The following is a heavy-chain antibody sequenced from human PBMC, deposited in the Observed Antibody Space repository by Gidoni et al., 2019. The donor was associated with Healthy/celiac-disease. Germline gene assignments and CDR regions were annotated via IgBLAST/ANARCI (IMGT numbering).Heavy chain of an antibody. J-gene: IGHJ4*02. CDR1: GFTFISYS. D-gene: IGHD3-9*01. Sequence: EVQLVESGGGLVQPGGSLRLSCAASGFTFISYSMNWVRQAPGKGLEWVSYISSSSSTIYYADSVKGRFTISRDNAKNSLYLQMNSLRAEDTAVYYCARTYYDILTGTGGFDYWGQGTLVTVSS. V-gene: IGHV3-48*01. CDR3: ARTYYDILTGTGGFDY. CDR2: ISSSSSTI.